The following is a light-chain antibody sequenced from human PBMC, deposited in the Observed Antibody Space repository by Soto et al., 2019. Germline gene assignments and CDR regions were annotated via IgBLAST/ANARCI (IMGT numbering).Light chain of an antibody. CDR1: QTVSSNY. J-gene: IGKJ2*01. CDR2: DAS. V-gene: IGKV3D-20*01. Sequence: EIVLTQSPATLSLSPGERATLSCGASQTVSSNYLAWYQQKPGLAPRLLIYDASSRATGIPDRFSGGGFGTAFQPAISRLEPEDFGMYYCQHYDSPPFTFGQGTKLEIK. CDR3: QHYDSPPFT.